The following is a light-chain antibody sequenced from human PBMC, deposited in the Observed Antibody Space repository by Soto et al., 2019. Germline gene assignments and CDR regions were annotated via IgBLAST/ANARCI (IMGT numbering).Light chain of an antibody. CDR3: AAWDDSLSGFYV. V-gene: IGLV1-47*01. CDR2: RNN. CDR1: SSNIGSNY. J-gene: IGLJ1*01. Sequence: VLTHPPSASGTPGQRVTIACSGSSSNIGSNYVHWYQHLPGTAPKLLIYRNNQRPSVVPDRFFGSKSGTSASLAISGLRSEDEADYYCAAWDDSLSGFYVFGTGTKVTVL.